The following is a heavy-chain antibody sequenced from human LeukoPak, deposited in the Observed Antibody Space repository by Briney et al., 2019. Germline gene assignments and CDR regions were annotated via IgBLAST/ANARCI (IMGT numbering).Heavy chain of an antibody. Sequence: GGSPRLSCAASGFTFSSYSMNWVRQAPGKGLEWVSSISSSSSYIYYADSVKGRFTISRDNAKNSLYLQMNSLRAEDTAVYYCARDWFSRPRNYYDSSGYSPDAFDIWGQGTMVTVSS. V-gene: IGHV3-21*01. CDR3: ARDWFSRPRNYYDSSGYSPDAFDI. D-gene: IGHD3-22*01. J-gene: IGHJ3*02. CDR2: ISSSSSYI. CDR1: GFTFSSYS.